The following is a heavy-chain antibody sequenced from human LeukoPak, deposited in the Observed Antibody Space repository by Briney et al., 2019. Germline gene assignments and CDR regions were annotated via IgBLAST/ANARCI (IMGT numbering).Heavy chain of an antibody. Sequence: GGSLRLSCAVSGITLSNYGMSWVRQAPGKGLEWVAGISGSGGSTIYADSVKGRFTISRDNSKNTLYLQMNSLRAEDTAVYYCAKALAPAIVATIFWGQGTLVTVSS. CDR2: ISGSGGST. J-gene: IGHJ4*02. CDR3: AKALAPAIVATIF. D-gene: IGHD5-12*01. V-gene: IGHV3-23*01. CDR1: GITLSNYG.